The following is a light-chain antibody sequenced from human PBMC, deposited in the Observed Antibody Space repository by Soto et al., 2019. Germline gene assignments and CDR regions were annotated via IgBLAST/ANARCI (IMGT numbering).Light chain of an antibody. CDR1: QSASRE. V-gene: IGKV3-15*01. CDR2: GAS. CDR3: QVRFT. J-gene: IGKJ2*01. Sequence: EMVLTQSPATLSVSPGERVTLPCRASQSASREMAWYQQRPGQPPRLLIYGASTRATGVPARFSGSGSGTEFALTISSLQPEDSAVDYCQVRFTFGQGTKLEIK.